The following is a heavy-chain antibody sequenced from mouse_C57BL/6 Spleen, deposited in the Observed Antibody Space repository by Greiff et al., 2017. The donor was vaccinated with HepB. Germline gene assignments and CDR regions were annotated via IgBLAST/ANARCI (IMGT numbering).Heavy chain of an antibody. CDR1: GYTFTDYY. J-gene: IGHJ1*03. CDR3: ARYYGSSSYWYFDV. CDR2: IYPGSGNT. D-gene: IGHD1-1*01. Sequence: VQLQQSGAELVRPGASVKLSCKASGYTFTDYYINWVKQRPGQGLEWIARIYPGSGNTYYNEKFKGKATLTAEKSSSTAYMQLSSLTSEDSAVYFCARYYGSSSYWYFDVWGTGTTVTVAS. V-gene: IGHV1-76*01.